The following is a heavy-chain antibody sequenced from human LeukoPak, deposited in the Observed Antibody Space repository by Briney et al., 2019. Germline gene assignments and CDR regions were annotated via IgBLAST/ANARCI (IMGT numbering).Heavy chain of an antibody. J-gene: IGHJ5*02. CDR3: ARVPLSRYYYGSGSLNWFDP. D-gene: IGHD3-10*01. CDR2: INPNSGGT. CDR1: GYTFTSYD. V-gene: IGHV1-2*02. Sequence: ASVKVSCKASGYTFTSYDINWVRQATGQGLEWMGWINPNSGGTNYAQKFQGRVTMTRDTSISTAYMELSRLRSDDTAVYYCARVPLSRYYYGSGSLNWFDPWGQGTLVTVSS.